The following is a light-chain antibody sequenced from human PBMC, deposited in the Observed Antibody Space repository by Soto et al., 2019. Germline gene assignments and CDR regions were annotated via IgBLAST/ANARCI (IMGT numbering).Light chain of an antibody. Sequence: EIVLTQSPGTLSLSPGERATLSCRASQSVSSSYLAWYQQKPGQAPRLLIYAASSRATGIPDRFSGSGSGTDFTLTISRLEPEDFAVYYCQQYDNSPPYTFGQGTNLEIK. V-gene: IGKV3-20*01. CDR3: QQYDNSPPYT. CDR1: QSVSSSY. CDR2: AAS. J-gene: IGKJ2*01.